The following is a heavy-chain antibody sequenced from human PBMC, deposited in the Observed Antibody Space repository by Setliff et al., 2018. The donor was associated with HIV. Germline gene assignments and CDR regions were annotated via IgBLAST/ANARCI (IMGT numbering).Heavy chain of an antibody. V-gene: IGHV4-59*11. D-gene: IGHD4-17*01. CDR2: IYYSGNT. J-gene: IGHJ3*01. CDR3: VGDPKTTTQVAFDF. Sequence: PSETLSLTCTVSGGSISSHYWSWTRQPPGKGPEWIGYIYYSGNTNYNPSLKSRVTISVDTSKNQLSLKLSSVTAADTAVYYCVGDPKTTTQVAFDFWGQGTMVTVSS. CDR1: GGSISSHY.